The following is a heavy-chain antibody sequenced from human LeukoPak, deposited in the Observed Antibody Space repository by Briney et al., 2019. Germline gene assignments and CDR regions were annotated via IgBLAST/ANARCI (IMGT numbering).Heavy chain of an antibody. CDR1: GGAFSSYA. V-gene: IGHV1-69*13. Sequence: SVKVSCKASGGAFSSYAISWVRQAPGQGLEWMGGIIPIFGTANYAQKFQGRVTITADESTSTAYMELSSLRSEDTAVYYCARDLHPYPDYYYYYMDVWGKGTTVTVSS. CDR2: IIPIFGTA. CDR3: ARDLHPYPDYYYYYMDV. J-gene: IGHJ6*03. D-gene: IGHD4-11*01.